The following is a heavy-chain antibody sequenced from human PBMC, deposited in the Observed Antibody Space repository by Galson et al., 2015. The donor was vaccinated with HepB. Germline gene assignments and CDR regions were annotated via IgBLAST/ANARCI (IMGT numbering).Heavy chain of an antibody. J-gene: IGHJ5*02. CDR3: AAWGYCSSTNCAPPSYFDP. V-gene: IGHV7-4-1*02. CDR2: INTNTGNP. D-gene: IGHD2-2*01. CDR1: GGTFSSYA. Sequence: SVKVSCKASGGTFSSYAISWVRQAPGQGLEWMGWINTNTGNPTYAQGFTGRFVFSLDTSVSTAYLQISSLKAEDTAVYYCAAWGYCSSTNCAPPSYFDPWGQGTLVTVSS.